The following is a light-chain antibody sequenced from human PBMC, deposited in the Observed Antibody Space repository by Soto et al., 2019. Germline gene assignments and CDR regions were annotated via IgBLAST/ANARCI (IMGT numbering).Light chain of an antibody. CDR3: QQYDNLSSVT. Sequence: DVQMTQSPSSLSASVGDRVTITCQATQDISNSVSWFQQKSGKAPKLLIYDASHLETGVPSRFSGSGSGTDFTFTIRNLQPEDLATYYCQQYDNLSSVTFGQGTRLEIK. J-gene: IGKJ5*01. CDR1: QDISNS. CDR2: DAS. V-gene: IGKV1-33*01.